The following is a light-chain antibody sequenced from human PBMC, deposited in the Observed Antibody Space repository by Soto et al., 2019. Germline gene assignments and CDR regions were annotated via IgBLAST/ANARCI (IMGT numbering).Light chain of an antibody. CDR2: DAS. CDR3: QQYGNSPRLT. Sequence: EIELTQSPGTLSLSPGERATLSCRASQSVSGSQLAWYQHRPGQAPTLLIFDASRRATGIPDRFSGSGTGTDFTLTISRLEPEDFAVYYCQQYGNSPRLTFGGGTRVGIK. V-gene: IGKV3-20*01. CDR1: QSVSGSQ. J-gene: IGKJ4*01.